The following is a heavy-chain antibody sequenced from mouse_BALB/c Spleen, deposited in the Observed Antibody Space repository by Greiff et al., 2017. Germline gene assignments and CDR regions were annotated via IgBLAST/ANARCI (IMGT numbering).Heavy chain of an antibody. J-gene: IGHJ4*01. V-gene: IGHV5-17*02. Sequence: EVKLQESGGGLVQPGGSRKLSCAASGFTFSSFGMHWVRQAPEKGLEWVAYISSGSSTIYYADTVKGRFTISRDNPKNTLFLQMTSLRSEDTAMYYCARSRAYAMDYWGQGTSVTVSS. CDR1: GFTFSSFG. CDR3: ARSRAYAMDY. CDR2: ISSGSSTI. D-gene: IGHD3-3*01.